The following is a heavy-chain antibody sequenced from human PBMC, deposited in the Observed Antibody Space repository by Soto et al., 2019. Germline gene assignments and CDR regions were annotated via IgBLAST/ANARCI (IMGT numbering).Heavy chain of an antibody. D-gene: IGHD6-6*01. CDR2: ISGSGGST. CDR1: GFTFSSYA. CDR3: AKGEVAARYRVYYYYYGMDV. V-gene: IGHV3-23*01. J-gene: IGHJ6*02. Sequence: EVQLLGSGGGLVQPGGSLRLSCAASGFTFSSYAMSWVRQAPGKGLEWVSAISGSGGSTYYADSVKGRFTISRDNSKNTLYLQMNSLRAEDTAVYYCAKGEVAARYRVYYYYYGMDVWGQGTTVTVSS.